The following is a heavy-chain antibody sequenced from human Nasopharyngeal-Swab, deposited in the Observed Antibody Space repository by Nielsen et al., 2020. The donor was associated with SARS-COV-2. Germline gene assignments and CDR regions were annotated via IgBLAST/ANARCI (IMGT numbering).Heavy chain of an antibody. CDR3: ARGHLPDDFWSGYYIYKTYYYYGMDV. Sequence: WIRQHPGKGLERSGEINHSGSTNYNPSLKSRVTISVDTSKNQFSLKLSSVTAADTAVYYCARGHLPDDFWSGYYIYKTYYYYGMDVWGQGTTVTVSS. V-gene: IGHV4-34*01. CDR2: INHSGST. J-gene: IGHJ6*02. D-gene: IGHD3-3*01.